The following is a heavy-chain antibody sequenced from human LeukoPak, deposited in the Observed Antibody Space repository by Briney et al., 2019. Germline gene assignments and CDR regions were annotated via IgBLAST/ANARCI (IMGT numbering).Heavy chain of an antibody. D-gene: IGHD2-15*01. V-gene: IGHV4-59*12. J-gene: IGHJ4*02. CDR1: GGSISSYY. Sequence: SETLSLTCTVSGGSISSYYWSWIRQPPGKGLEWIGYIYYSGSTNYNPSLKSRVTISVDTSKNQFSLKLSSVTAADTAVYYCARDLRGSFDYWGQGTLVTVSS. CDR3: ARDLRGSFDY. CDR2: IYYSGST.